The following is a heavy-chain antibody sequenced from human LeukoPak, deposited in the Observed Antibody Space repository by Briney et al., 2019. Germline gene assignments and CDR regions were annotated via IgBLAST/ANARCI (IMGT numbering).Heavy chain of an antibody. Sequence: SETLSLTCTVSGGSISSYYWSWIRQPLGKGLEWIGYIYTSGSTKNNPSLKSRVTISVDTSKNQFSLKLSSVTAADTAVYYCARLGSSWYFWFDPWGQGTLVTVSS. CDR3: ARLGSSWYFWFDP. CDR1: GGSISSYY. D-gene: IGHD6-13*01. J-gene: IGHJ5*02. CDR2: IYTSGST. V-gene: IGHV4-4*09.